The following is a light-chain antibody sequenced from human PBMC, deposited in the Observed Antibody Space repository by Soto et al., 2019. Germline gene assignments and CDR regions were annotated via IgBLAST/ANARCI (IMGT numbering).Light chain of an antibody. CDR1: QSVLYSSNNKNY. Sequence: DIVMTQSPDSLAVSLGERATINCKSSQSVLYSSNNKNYLAWYQQKPGQPPKLTIYWASTRESGVPDRFSGIGSGTDLTLAISFLQAEDVAVYYCQQYYSTPRGTFGRVTKVEIK. CDR2: WAS. J-gene: IGKJ1*01. CDR3: QQYYSTPRGT. V-gene: IGKV4-1*01.